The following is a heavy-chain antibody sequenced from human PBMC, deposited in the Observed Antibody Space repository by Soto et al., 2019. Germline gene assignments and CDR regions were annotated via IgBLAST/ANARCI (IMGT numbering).Heavy chain of an antibody. J-gene: IGHJ4*02. D-gene: IGHD2-21*02. CDR1: GYTFTSYY. CDR3: ARAYCGGDCYPGGYFDY. V-gene: IGHV1-46*01. CDR2: INPSGGST. Sequence: GASVKVSCKASGYTFTSYYMHGVRQAPGQGLEWMGIINPSGGSTSYAQKFQGRVTMTRDTSTSTVYMELSSLRSEDTAVYYCARAYCGGDCYPGGYFDYWGQGTLVTVSS.